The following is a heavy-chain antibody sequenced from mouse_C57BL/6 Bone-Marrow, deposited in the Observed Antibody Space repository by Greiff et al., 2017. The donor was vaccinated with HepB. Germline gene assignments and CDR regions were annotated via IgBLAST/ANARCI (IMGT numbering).Heavy chain of an antibody. CDR1: GYTFTSYW. Sequence: VQLQQPGAELVKPGASVKVSCKASGYTFTSYWMHWVRQRPGQGLEWIGRIHPSDSDTNYNQKFKGKATWTVDKSSSTVYMQLSSLTSEDSAVYYCAMRYRYFDVWGTGTTVTVSS. J-gene: IGHJ1*03. CDR3: AMRYRYFDV. D-gene: IGHD2-14*01. CDR2: IHPSDSDT. V-gene: IGHV1-74*01.